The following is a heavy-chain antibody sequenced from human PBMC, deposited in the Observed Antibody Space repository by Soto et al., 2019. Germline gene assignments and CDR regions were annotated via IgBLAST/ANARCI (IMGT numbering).Heavy chain of an antibody. CDR1: GFSLPTDRVG. V-gene: IGHV2-5*02. J-gene: IGHJ4*02. CDR2: IYWDDTK. D-gene: IGHD1-26*01. CDR3: AHAYRGRSLY. Sequence: QITLKESGPTLVKPTQTLTLTCTFSGFSLPTDRVGVGWIRQPPGEALEWLAVIYWDDTKTYRPSLENRLTITKDSSKNQVALTMTNMDSVDTATYYCAHAYRGRSLYWGQGTLVTVSS.